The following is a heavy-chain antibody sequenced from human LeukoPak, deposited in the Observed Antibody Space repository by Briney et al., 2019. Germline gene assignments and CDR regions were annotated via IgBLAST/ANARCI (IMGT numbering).Heavy chain of an antibody. D-gene: IGHD3-22*01. CDR2: IYHSGST. CDR1: GGSISSNNW. CDR3: ARDRYYYDSSGYYYVWAFDI. J-gene: IGHJ3*02. Sequence: PSGTLSLTCAVSGGSISSNNWWSWVRQPPGKGLEWIGEIYHSGSTNYNPSLESRVTISVDKSQNQFSPKLYSVTAADTAVYYCARDRYYYDSSGYYYVWAFDIWGQGTMVTVSS. V-gene: IGHV4-4*02.